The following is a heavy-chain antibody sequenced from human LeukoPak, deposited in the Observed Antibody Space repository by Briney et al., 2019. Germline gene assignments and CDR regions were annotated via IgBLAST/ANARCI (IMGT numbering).Heavy chain of an antibody. CDR3: ARNPQKTRWLRFDY. D-gene: IGHD5-24*01. Sequence: GASVKVSCKASGYTFTSYDINWVRQATGQGLEWMGWMNPNSGNTGYAQKFQGRVTITRNTSISTAYMELSSLRSEDTAVYYCARNPQKTRWLRFDYWGQGTLVTVSS. V-gene: IGHV1-8*01. J-gene: IGHJ4*02. CDR2: MNPNSGNT. CDR1: GYTFTSYD.